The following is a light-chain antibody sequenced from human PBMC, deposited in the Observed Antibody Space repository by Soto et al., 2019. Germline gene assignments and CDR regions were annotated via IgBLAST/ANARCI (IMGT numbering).Light chain of an antibody. CDR2: SGD. CDR3: AAWDDNLNGPL. V-gene: IGLV1-44*01. CDR1: NSNIGRYS. J-gene: IGLJ3*02. Sequence: QSVLTQPPSLSGTPRQRVTISCSGGNSNIGRYSLNWCQHFPGTAPKILIYSGDERPSGVPDRFSGSKSGTSASLAISGLQSEDEAEYYCAAWDDNLNGPLFVGGTQLTVL.